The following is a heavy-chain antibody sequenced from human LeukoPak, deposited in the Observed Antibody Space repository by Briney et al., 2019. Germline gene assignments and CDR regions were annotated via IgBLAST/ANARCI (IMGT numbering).Heavy chain of an antibody. CDR1: GFTFSDYY. CDR3: ATVRDTAMGDAFDI. D-gene: IGHD5-18*01. Sequence: GGSLRLSCAASGFTFSDYYMSWIRQAPGKGLEWVSYISSGDNTIYYADSAKGRFTISRDNAKNSLYLQMNSLRAEDTAVYYCATVRDTAMGDAFDIWGQGTMVTVSS. V-gene: IGHV3-11*01. J-gene: IGHJ3*02. CDR2: ISSGDNTI.